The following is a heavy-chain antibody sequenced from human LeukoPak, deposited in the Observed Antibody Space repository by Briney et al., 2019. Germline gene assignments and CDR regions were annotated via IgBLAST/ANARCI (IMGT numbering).Heavy chain of an antibody. CDR3: VRDPSGSGFAFDS. Sequence: TGGSLRLSCAASGFTFSTYGMDWVRQAPGRGLEWVSSISSSTTYMYYADSVKGRFTISRDNSEDTLYLQMNSLRAEDTAVYYCVRDPSGSGFAFDSWGQGALVTVSS. CDR2: ISSSTTYM. J-gene: IGHJ4*02. CDR1: GFTFSTYG. V-gene: IGHV3-21*01. D-gene: IGHD1-1*01.